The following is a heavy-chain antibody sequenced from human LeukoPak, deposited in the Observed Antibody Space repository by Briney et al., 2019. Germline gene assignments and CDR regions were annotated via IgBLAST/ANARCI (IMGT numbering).Heavy chain of an antibody. D-gene: IGHD2-15*01. Sequence: GGSLRLSCAASGFTFSDYYMSWIRQAPGKGLEWVSYISSSGSTIYYADSVKGRFTISRDNAKNSLYLQMNSLRAEDTAVYYCARGERCSGGSCYQIDPLFDYWGQGTLVTVSS. CDR3: ARGERCSGGSCYQIDPLFDY. CDR1: GFTFSDYY. V-gene: IGHV3-11*01. CDR2: ISSSGSTI. J-gene: IGHJ4*02.